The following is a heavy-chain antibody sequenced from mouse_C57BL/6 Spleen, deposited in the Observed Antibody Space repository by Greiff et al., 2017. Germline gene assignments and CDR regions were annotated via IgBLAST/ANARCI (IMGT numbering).Heavy chain of an antibody. CDR3: ARDCDGYYVFAY. Sequence: QVQLQQPGAELVKPGASVKLSCKASGYTFTSYWMHWVKQRPGQGLEWIGMIHPNSGSTNYNEKFKSKATLTVDKSSSTPYMQLSSLTSEDSAVYYCARDCDGYYVFAYWGQGALVTVSA. J-gene: IGHJ3*01. CDR1: GYTFTSYW. V-gene: IGHV1-64*01. CDR2: IHPNSGST. D-gene: IGHD2-3*01.